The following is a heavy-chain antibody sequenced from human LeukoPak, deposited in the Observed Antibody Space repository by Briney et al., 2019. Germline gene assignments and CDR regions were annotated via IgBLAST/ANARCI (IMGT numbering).Heavy chain of an antibody. CDR2: IYSGGST. CDR1: GFTVSSNY. J-gene: IGHJ5*02. V-gene: IGHV3-53*01. CDR3: ARDGTWGGYDLWEGWFDP. Sequence: GGSLRLSCAASGFTVSSNYMSWVRQAPGKGLEWVSIIYSGGSTFYADSVKGRFTISRDNSKNTLYLQMNSLRAEDTAVYYCARDGTWGGYDLWEGWFDPWGQGTLVTVSS. D-gene: IGHD5-12*01.